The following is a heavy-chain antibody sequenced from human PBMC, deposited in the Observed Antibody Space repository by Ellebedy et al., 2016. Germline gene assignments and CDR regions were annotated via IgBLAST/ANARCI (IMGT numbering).Heavy chain of an antibody. Sequence: GESLKISXAASGFTFSSYWMSWVRQAPGKGLEWVANIKQDGSEKYYVDSVKGRFTISRDNAKNSLYLQMNSLRAEDTAVYYCARCEYYFDYWGQGTLVTVSS. CDR1: GFTFSSYW. J-gene: IGHJ4*02. V-gene: IGHV3-7*01. CDR3: ARCEYYFDY. CDR2: IKQDGSEK.